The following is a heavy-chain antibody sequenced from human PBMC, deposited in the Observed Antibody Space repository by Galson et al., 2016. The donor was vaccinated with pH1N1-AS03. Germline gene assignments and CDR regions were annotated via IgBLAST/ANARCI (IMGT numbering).Heavy chain of an antibody. J-gene: IGHJ4*02. CDR2: ISFDGNNR. CDR1: GFIFTSYT. D-gene: IGHD5/OR15-5a*01. V-gene: IGHV3-30*18. CDR3: AKAAELASTTYDFEY. Sequence: SLRLSCAASGFIFTSYTMHWVRQAPGKGLEWVAVISFDGNNRYYMDSVKGRFSISRDDSKNTLYLQMNSLRAEDTAVYYCAKAAELASTTYDFEYWGKGTLVTCTS.